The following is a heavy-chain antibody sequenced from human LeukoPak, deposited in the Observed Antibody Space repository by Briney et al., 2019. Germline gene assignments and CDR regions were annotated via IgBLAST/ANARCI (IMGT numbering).Heavy chain of an antibody. D-gene: IGHD6-19*01. CDR3: AREAGPPAFDI. V-gene: IGHV4-59*01. Sequence: SETLSLTCTVSGGSISSYYWSWIRQPPGKGLEWIGYIYYSGSTNYNPSLESRVTISVDTSKNQFSLKLSSVTAADTAVYYCAREAGPPAFDIWGQGTMVTVSS. J-gene: IGHJ3*02. CDR1: GGSISSYY. CDR2: IYYSGST.